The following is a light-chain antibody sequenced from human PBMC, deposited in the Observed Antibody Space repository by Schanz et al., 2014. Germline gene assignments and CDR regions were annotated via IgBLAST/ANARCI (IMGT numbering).Light chain of an antibody. CDR1: QSVNNN. Sequence: VMTQSPATLSVSPGERATLSCRASQSVNNNLAWYQQKPGQAPRLLIYGASTRATGLPARFSGSGSGTEFTLTISSLQSEDFAVYYCQQYNNWPPMYTFGQGTKVEIK. J-gene: IGKJ2*01. V-gene: IGKV3-15*01. CDR3: QQYNNWPPMYT. CDR2: GAS.